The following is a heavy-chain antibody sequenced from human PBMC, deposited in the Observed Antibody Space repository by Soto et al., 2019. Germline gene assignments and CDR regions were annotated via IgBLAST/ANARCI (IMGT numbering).Heavy chain of an antibody. CDR3: ARQADYGYRYINSGFDV. D-gene: IGHD4-17*01. V-gene: IGHV3-30*03. CDR2: RAFDGTKK. Sequence: PGGSLRLSCAVSGFTFNIYGLHWVRQAAGKGLEWVGVRAFDGTKKDYSDSVTRRFTISRDNLNHTLYLQVNNLRFEHAALYFSARQADYGYRYINSGFDVWGQGTTVTVSS. CDR1: GFTFNIYG. J-gene: IGHJ6*02.